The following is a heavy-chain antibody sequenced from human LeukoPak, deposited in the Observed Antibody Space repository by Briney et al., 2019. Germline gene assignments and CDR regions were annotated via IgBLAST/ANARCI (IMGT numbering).Heavy chain of an antibody. CDR2: IGFDVSST. D-gene: IGHD3-22*01. CDR3: AREPYDRSGYYFGAFDI. V-gene: IGHV3-64*04. J-gene: IGHJ3*02. Sequence: GGSLRLSCSASGFTFSTYSMYWVRQAPGKGLEYVSAIGFDVSSTYYADSVKGRFTISRDNSKKTLHLQMNSLRAEDTAVYYCAREPYDRSGYYFGAFDIWGQGTMVTVSS. CDR1: GFTFSTYS.